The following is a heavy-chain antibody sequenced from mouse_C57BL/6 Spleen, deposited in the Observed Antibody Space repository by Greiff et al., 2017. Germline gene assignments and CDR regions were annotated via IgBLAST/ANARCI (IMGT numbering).Heavy chain of an antibody. CDR3: ASLYSNYYYYAMDY. Sequence: VQLKESGPGLVKPSQSLSLTCSVTGYSITSGYYWNWIRQFPGNKLEWMGYISYDGSNNYNPSLKNRISITRDTSKNQFFLKLNSVTTEDTATYYCASLYSNYYYYAMDYWGQGTSVTVAS. CDR2: ISYDGSN. V-gene: IGHV3-6*01. CDR1: GYSITSGYY. J-gene: IGHJ4*01. D-gene: IGHD2-5*01.